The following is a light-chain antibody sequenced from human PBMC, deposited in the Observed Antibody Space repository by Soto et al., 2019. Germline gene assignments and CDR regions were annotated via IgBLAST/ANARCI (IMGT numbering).Light chain of an antibody. Sequence: QSALTQPASVSGSPGQSITISCTEASSDVGDYNYVSWYQQHPGKAPKLMIYDVSYRPSGVSIRFSGSKSGSTASLTISGLHAEDEADYYCSSYTTTNAVLFGGGTKVTVL. CDR3: SSYTTTNAVL. V-gene: IGLV2-14*03. CDR2: DVS. J-gene: IGLJ2*01. CDR1: SSDVGDYNY.